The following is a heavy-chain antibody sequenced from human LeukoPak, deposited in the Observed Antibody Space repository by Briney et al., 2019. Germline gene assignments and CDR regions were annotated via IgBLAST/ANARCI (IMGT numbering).Heavy chain of an antibody. CDR2: INPNSGGT. J-gene: IGHJ4*02. V-gene: IGHV1-2*02. CDR1: GYTFTGYY. D-gene: IGHD3-3*01. Sequence: ASVKVSCKASGYTFTGYYMHWVRQAPGQGLEWMGWINPNSGGTNYAQKFQGRVTMTRDTSISTAYMELSRLRSDDTAVYYCARGGNGFWSGSTCDYWGQGTLVTVSS. CDR3: ARGGNGFWSGSTCDY.